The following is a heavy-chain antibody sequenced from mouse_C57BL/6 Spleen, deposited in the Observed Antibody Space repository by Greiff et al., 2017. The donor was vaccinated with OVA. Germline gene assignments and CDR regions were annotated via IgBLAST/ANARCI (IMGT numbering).Heavy chain of an antibody. J-gene: IGHJ3*01. V-gene: IGHV1-64*01. Sequence: QVQLQQPGAELVKPGASVKLSCKASGYTFTSYWMHWVKQRPGQGLEWIGMIHPNSGSTNYNEKFKSKATMTVDKSSSTAYMQRSSLTSEDSAVYYCARGGYDYGERCAYWGQGTLVTVSA. CDR2: IHPNSGST. CDR1: GYTFTSYW. D-gene: IGHD2-4*01. CDR3: ARGGYDYGERCAY.